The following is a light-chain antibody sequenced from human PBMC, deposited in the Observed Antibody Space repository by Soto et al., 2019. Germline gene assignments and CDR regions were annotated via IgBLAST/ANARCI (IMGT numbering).Light chain of an antibody. Sequence: DIQMTQSPSSLSASVGDRVTITCQASQDISNYLNWYQQKPGKAPKLLIYDACNLETGVPSRFSGSGSGTDFTFTISSLQPEDIATYYCQQYDNPLLTFGGGTKVEIK. CDR1: QDISNY. CDR2: DAC. V-gene: IGKV1-33*01. J-gene: IGKJ4*01. CDR3: QQYDNPLLT.